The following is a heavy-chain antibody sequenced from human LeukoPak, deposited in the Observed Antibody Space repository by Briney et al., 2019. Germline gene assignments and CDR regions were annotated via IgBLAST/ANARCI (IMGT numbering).Heavy chain of an antibody. CDR1: GSTFSSYE. Sequence: GGSLRLSCAASGSTFSSYEMNWVRQAPGKGLEWVSYISSSGSTIYYADSVKGRFTISRDNAKNSLYLQMNSLRAEDTAVYYCASRLGYYFDYWGQGTLVTVSS. D-gene: IGHD3-16*01. CDR2: ISSSGSTI. J-gene: IGHJ4*02. V-gene: IGHV3-48*03. CDR3: ASRLGYYFDY.